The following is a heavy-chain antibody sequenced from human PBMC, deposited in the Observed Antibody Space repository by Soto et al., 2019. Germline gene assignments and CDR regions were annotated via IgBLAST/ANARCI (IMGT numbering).Heavy chain of an antibody. CDR1: EFTFRSYW. J-gene: IGHJ3*01. D-gene: IGHD1-7*01. Sequence: SLSCAASEFTFRSYWMHWVRQSPGEGLVWVSRISGDGSSTTYADSVRGRFTISRDNAKNTVYLQMDSLRAEDTAVYYCARSLPGTYGAFDLWGQGTMVTVSS. V-gene: IGHV3-74*01. CDR2: ISGDGSST. CDR3: ARSLPGTYGAFDL.